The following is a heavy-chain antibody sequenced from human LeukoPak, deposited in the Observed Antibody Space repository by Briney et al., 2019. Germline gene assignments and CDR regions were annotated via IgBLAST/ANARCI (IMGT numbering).Heavy chain of an antibody. CDR1: GFTFSNYW. CDR3: ATGIVSKGNGQGLSD. J-gene: IGHJ4*02. Sequence: GGSLRLSCAASGFTFSNYWMHWVRQVPGKGLVWVSRITADGSGANYADSVTGRFSISRDNAKNTVYLQMASLTVEDTAIYYRATGIVSKGNGQGLSDWGQGTLVTVSS. V-gene: IGHV3-74*01. CDR2: ITADGSGA. D-gene: IGHD5/OR15-5a*01.